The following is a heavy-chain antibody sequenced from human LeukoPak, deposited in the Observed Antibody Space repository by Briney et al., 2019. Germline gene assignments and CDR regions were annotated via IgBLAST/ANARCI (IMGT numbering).Heavy chain of an antibody. CDR1: GFTFSNAW. D-gene: IGHD6-6*01. CDR2: VKRKTDGGTT. J-gene: IGHJ4*02. CDR3: SLYISSGGGWFDY. Sequence: GWSRRLSCAASGFTFSNAWMSWVRQAPGKGLEWIGLVKRKTDGGTTSYAAPVKGRFSISRDDTKNTLYLQMNSLKTEDTAVYYCSLYISSGGGWFDYWGQGTLATVSS. V-gene: IGHV3-15*01.